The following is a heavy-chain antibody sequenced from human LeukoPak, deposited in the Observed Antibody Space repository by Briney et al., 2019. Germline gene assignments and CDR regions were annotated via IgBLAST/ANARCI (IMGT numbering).Heavy chain of an antibody. Sequence: ESGPTLVNPTQTLTLTCTFSGFSLSTSGVGVGWIRQPPGKALEWLALIYWDDDKRYSPSLKSRLTITKDTSKNQVVLTMTNMDPVDTATYYCAHITTVTTGNYYYYYGMDVWGQGTTVTVS. CDR3: AHITTVTTGNYYYYYGMDV. J-gene: IGHJ6*02. CDR1: GFSLSTSGVG. D-gene: IGHD4-17*01. CDR2: IYWDDDK. V-gene: IGHV2-5*02.